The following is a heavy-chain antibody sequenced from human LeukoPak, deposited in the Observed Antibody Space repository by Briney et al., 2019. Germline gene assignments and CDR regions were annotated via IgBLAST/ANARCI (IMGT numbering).Heavy chain of an antibody. Sequence: SETLSLTCTVSGGSISSSSYYWGWIRQAPGKGLEWIGSIYYSGSTYYNPSLKSRVTISVDTSKNQFSLKLSSVTAADTAVYYCARQSSRNWFDPWGQGTLVTVSS. J-gene: IGHJ5*02. V-gene: IGHV4-39*01. CDR2: IYYSGST. CDR1: GGSISSSSYY. CDR3: ARQSSRNWFDP.